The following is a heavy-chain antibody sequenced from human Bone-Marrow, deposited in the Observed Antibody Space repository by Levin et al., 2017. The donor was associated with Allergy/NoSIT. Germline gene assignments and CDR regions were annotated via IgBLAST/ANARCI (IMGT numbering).Heavy chain of an antibody. CDR1: GFTFSSYG. Sequence: GGSLRLSCAASGFTFSSYGMHWVRQAPGKGLEWVAVISYDGSNKYYADSVKGRFTISRDNSKNTLYLQMNSLRAEDTAVYYCAKWQGAMGAFDIWGQGTMVTVSS. CDR3: AKWQGAMGAFDI. CDR2: ISYDGSNK. V-gene: IGHV3-30*18. J-gene: IGHJ3*02.